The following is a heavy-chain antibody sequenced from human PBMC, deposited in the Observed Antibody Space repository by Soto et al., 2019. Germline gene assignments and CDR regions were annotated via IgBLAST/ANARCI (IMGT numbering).Heavy chain of an antibody. CDR1: GGTFRNYA. Sequence: QVQLVQSGAEVKKPGSSVKLSCKTSGGTFRNYAIIWVRQDPGQGLEWMGGSIPVFGTANYAQTFQGRFTITADEATSTAYMELSSLRSEDTAVYYCAIPLPKQQLVRGAFDHWGKGTLVNV. J-gene: IGHJ4*02. CDR2: SIPVFGTA. V-gene: IGHV1-69*01. D-gene: IGHD6-13*01. CDR3: AIPLPKQQLVRGAFDH.